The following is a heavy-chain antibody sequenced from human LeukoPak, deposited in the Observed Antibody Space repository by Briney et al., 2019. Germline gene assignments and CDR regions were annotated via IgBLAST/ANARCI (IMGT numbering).Heavy chain of an antibody. CDR3: ARDLYYYDSRRDAFDI. CDR2: IYTSGST. Sequence: SETLSLTCTVSGGSISTYYWSWIRQPAGKGLEWIGRIYTSGSTTYNPSLKRRVTMSVDTSKNQFSLNLNSVTAADTAVYYCARDLYYYDSRRDAFDIWGQGTMVTVSS. J-gene: IGHJ3*02. V-gene: IGHV4-4*07. CDR1: GGSISTYY. D-gene: IGHD3-22*01.